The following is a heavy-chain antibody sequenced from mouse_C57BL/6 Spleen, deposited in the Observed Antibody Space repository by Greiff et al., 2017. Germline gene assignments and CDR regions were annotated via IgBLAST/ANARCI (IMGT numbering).Heavy chain of an antibody. CDR1: GYTFTDYY. CDR2: INPNNGGT. V-gene: IGHV1-26*01. CDR3: ATRRGYYGMDY. Sequence: VQLQQSGPELVKPGASVKISCKASGYTFTDYYMNWVKQSHGKSLEWIGDINPNNGGTSYNQKFKGKATLTVDKSSSTAYMELRSLTSEDSAVYYCATRRGYYGMDYWGQGTSVTVSS. J-gene: IGHJ4*01.